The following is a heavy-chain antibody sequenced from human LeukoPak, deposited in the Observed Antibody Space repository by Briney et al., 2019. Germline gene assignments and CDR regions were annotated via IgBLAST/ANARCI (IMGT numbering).Heavy chain of an antibody. D-gene: IGHD6-19*01. Sequence: ASVKVSCKASGVTFSSHVINWVRQAPGQGLEWMGKIVAIFGKTNYAQKFQERVTITRGVSTSTAYMELSSLRSEDTAVYYCAAISSGWYEDYWGQGTLVTVSS. V-gene: IGHV1-69*05. J-gene: IGHJ4*02. CDR2: IVAIFGKT. CDR1: GVTFSSHV. CDR3: AAISSGWYEDY.